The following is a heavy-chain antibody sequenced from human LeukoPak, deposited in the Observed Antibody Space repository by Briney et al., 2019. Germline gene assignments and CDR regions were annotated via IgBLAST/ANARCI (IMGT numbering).Heavy chain of an antibody. D-gene: IGHD3-10*01. J-gene: IGHJ4*02. V-gene: IGHV3-9*01. CDR1: GFTFDDYA. CDR3: AKDTDYYGSGGEGSYFDY. Sequence: GGSLRLSCAASGFTFDDYAMHWVRQAPGKGLEWVSGISWNSGSIGYADSVKGRFTISRDNAKNSLYLQMNSLRAEDTALYYCAKDTDYYGSGGEGSYFDYWGQGTLVTVSS. CDR2: ISWNSGSI.